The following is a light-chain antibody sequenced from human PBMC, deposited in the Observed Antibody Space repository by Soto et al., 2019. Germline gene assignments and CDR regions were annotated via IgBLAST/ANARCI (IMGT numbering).Light chain of an antibody. J-gene: IGLJ2*01. CDR3: SSYTSSTTLVV. CDR2: EVH. Sequence: QSALTQPASVSGSLGQSITIFCTGTSSDIGGYNYVSWYQQYPGKAPKLMIYEVHNRPSGVSIRFSGSKFDNTASLTISGLQAEDEADYYCSSYTSSTTLVVFGGGTKLTVL. CDR1: SSDIGGYNY. V-gene: IGLV2-14*01.